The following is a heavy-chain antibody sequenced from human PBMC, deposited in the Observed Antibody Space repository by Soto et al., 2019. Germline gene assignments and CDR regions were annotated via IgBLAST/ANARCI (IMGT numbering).Heavy chain of an antibody. CDR2: LSGSGGST. V-gene: IGHV3-23*01. J-gene: IGHJ4*01. Sequence: GGSLSLSCAASGFTLSSYGMSWVRQAPGKGLEWVSALSGSGGSTYYADSVKGRFTISRDNSNSPLHLQMNSLRAEDTPGYYCAKCSYYHGSGSYLPFDYLGQGTLV. D-gene: IGHD3-10*01. CDR3: AKCSYYHGSGSYLPFDY. CDR1: GFTLSSYG.